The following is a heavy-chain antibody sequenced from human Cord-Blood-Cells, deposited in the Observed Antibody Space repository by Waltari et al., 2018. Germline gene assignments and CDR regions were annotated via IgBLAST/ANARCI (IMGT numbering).Heavy chain of an antibody. CDR2: IYTSGST. CDR1: GGSISSYY. CDR3: ARSHYGSGSYYWFDP. V-gene: IGHV4-4*07. D-gene: IGHD3-10*01. Sequence: QVQLQESGPGLVKPSETLSLTCTVSGGSISSYYWSWMRQPAGKGLEWIGRIYTSGSTNYNPSLKSRVTMSVDTSKNQFSLKLSSVTAADTAVYYCARSHYGSGSYYWFDPWGQGTLVTVSS. J-gene: IGHJ5*02.